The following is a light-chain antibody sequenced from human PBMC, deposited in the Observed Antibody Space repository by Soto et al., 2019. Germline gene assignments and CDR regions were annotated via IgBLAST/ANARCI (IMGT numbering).Light chain of an antibody. CDR2: SDD. Sequence: QSVLTQPPSASGTPGQKVTISCSGSSSNIGSNAVNWYQQVPGTAPKLLIYSDDQRPSGVPDRFSGSKSGTSASLAISGLQSEDEADFYCAAWDDSLNGCVFGTGTKVTVL. J-gene: IGLJ1*01. CDR1: SSNIGSNA. CDR3: AAWDDSLNGCV. V-gene: IGLV1-44*01.